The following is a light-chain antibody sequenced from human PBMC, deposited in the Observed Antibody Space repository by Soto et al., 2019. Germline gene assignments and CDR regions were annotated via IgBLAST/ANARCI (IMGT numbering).Light chain of an antibody. J-gene: IGLJ3*02. CDR3: SSYTPSSPWV. Sequence: QSALTQPASVSGSPGQSITISCTGTSSDVGGYNYVSWYQQHQGKAPKLIIYEVSNRPSGVSNRFSGYKSGNTASLTISGLQAEDEADYYCSSYTPSSPWVFGRGTKLAVL. CDR2: EVS. V-gene: IGLV2-14*01. CDR1: SSDVGGYNY.